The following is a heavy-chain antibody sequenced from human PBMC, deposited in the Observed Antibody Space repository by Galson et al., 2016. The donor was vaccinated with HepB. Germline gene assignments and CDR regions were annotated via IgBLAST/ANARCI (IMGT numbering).Heavy chain of an antibody. D-gene: IGHD3-3*01. CDR3: ARGPPMTLFEVVINYYYGLDV. Sequence: SLRLSCAASGFTFSNYGMHWVRQAPGKGLEWVAVIWYDRSNKYYADSVRGRFTISRDNSKNTLFLEMNSLRVEDTAVYYCARGPPMTLFEVVINYYYGLDVWGQGTTVTVSS. V-gene: IGHV3-33*01. J-gene: IGHJ6*02. CDR1: GFTFSNYG. CDR2: IWYDRSNK.